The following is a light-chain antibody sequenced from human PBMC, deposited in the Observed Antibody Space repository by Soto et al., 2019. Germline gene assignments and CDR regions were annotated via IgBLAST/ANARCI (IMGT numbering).Light chain of an antibody. V-gene: IGKV1-9*01. CDR1: QDIAIY. J-gene: IGKJ4*01. Sequence: IQLTQSPSSLSASVGDRVTITCRASQDIAIYLAWYQQKPGEAPKLLIYAASTLYGGVPSRFSGSGSGTDFALTITSLQAEDFATYYCQQLRMSPSTFGGGTKVEIK. CDR2: AAS. CDR3: QQLRMSPST.